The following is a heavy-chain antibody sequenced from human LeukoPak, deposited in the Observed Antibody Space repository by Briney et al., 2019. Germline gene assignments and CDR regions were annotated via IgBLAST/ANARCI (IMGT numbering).Heavy chain of an antibody. V-gene: IGHV3-7*01. Sequence: GGSERLLCAASGFIFSSYWMRWVRQARGKGRECVANIKQDGSEKYYVDSVKGRFTISRDNAKNSLYLQMNSLRAEDTAVYYCARATASNWFDPWGQGTLVTVSS. CDR1: GFIFSSYW. CDR2: IKQDGSEK. D-gene: IGHD2-21*01. J-gene: IGHJ5*02. CDR3: ARATASNWFDP.